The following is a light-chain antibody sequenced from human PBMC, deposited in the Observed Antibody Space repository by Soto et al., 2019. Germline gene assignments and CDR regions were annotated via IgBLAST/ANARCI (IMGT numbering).Light chain of an antibody. Sequence: IQMTKSPSSLSASVGDRVTITCRASQTISSWLAWYQQKPGKAPKLLIYKASTLKSGVPSRFSGSGSGTEFTLTISSLQPDNFATYYCQHYNSYSEAFGQGTKADLK. CDR2: KAS. CDR1: QTISSW. V-gene: IGKV1-5*03. CDR3: QHYNSYSEA. J-gene: IGKJ1*01.